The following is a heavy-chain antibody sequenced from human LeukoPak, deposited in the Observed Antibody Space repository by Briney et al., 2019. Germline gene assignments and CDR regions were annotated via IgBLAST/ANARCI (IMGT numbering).Heavy chain of an antibody. Sequence: PSETLSLTCTVSGGPISSSSYYWGWIRQPPGQGLEWIGSIYYSGSTYYNPSLKSRVTISVDTSKNQFSLKLSSVTAANTAVYYCARHYNRDDLLDYWGQGTLVTVSS. V-gene: IGHV4-39*01. CDR2: IYYSGST. CDR3: ARHYNRDDLLDY. CDR1: GGPISSSSYY. D-gene: IGHD1-20*01. J-gene: IGHJ4*02.